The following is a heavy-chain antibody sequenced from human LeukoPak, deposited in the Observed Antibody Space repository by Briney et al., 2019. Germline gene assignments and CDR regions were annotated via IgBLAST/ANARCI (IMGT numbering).Heavy chain of an antibody. Sequence: SVKVSCKASGGTFSSYAISWVRQAPGQGLEWMGGIIPIFGTANYAQKFQGRVTITTDESTSTAYMELSSLRSEDTAVYYCARENDSSHIWFDPWGQGTLVTVSS. J-gene: IGHJ5*02. D-gene: IGHD3-22*01. V-gene: IGHV1-69*05. CDR2: IIPIFGTA. CDR1: GGTFSSYA. CDR3: ARENDSSHIWFDP.